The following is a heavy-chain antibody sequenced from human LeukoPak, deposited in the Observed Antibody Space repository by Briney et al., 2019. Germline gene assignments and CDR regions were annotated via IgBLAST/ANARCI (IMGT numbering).Heavy chain of an antibody. V-gene: IGHV3-30*18. CDR1: RFTFSNYV. D-gene: IGHD6-19*01. Sequence: GGSLRLSCAASRFTFSNYVMHWVRQAPGKGLEWVAVISYDGSDKYYADSVKGRFTISRGNSKNTLYLQMNSLRAEDTAVYFCAKSIAVAGFAGGRTFDYWGQGTLVTVSS. J-gene: IGHJ4*02. CDR2: ISYDGSDK. CDR3: AKSIAVAGFAGGRTFDY.